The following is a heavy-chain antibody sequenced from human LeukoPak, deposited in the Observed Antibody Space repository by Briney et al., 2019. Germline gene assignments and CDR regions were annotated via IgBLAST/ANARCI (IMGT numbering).Heavy chain of an antibody. J-gene: IGHJ3*02. CDR1: GGSISSSGYY. V-gene: IGHV4-39*01. Sequence: KPSETLSLTCTVSGGSISSSGYYWGWIRQPPGKGLEWIRSIYYSGSTYYNPSLKSRVTFSVDTSKNQFSLKLSSVTAADTAVYYCARLLSSDWYKGAFDIWGQGTMVTVSS. CDR3: ARLLSSDWYKGAFDI. CDR2: IYYSGST. D-gene: IGHD6-19*01.